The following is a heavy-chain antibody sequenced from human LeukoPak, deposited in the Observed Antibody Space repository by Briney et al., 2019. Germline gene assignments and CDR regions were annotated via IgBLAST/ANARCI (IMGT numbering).Heavy chain of an antibody. CDR2: IIPIFGTT. J-gene: IGHJ6*04. Sequence: GASVKVSCKASGGTFSSYAISWVRQAPGQGLEWMGGIIPIFGTTNYAQKFQGRVTITADESTSTAYMELSSLRSEDTAVYYCARKVYYDFWRGYGVWGKGTTVTVSS. CDR1: GGTFSSYA. CDR3: ARKVYYDFWRGYGV. V-gene: IGHV1-69*01. D-gene: IGHD3-3*01.